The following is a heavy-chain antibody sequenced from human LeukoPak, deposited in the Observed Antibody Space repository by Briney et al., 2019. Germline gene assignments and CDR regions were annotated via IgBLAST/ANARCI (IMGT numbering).Heavy chain of an antibody. CDR1: GFTFSSYT. J-gene: IGHJ4*02. Sequence: PGESLRLSXATSGFTFSSYTMTWVRQAPGKVLEYVSGISTSAGSTIYADSVKGRFTISRDNSKNTVYLQMDSLRVEDTAVYFCAKDPNWDRGYWGQGTLVTVSS. CDR3: AKDPNWDRGY. CDR2: ISTSAGST. V-gene: IGHV3-23*01. D-gene: IGHD3-10*01.